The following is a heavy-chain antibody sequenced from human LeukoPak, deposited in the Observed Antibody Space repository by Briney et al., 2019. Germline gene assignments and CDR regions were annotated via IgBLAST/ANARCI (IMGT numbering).Heavy chain of an antibody. CDR2: IYYSGST. CDR3: ARVDTAYGYYMAV. V-gene: IGHV4-39*01. J-gene: IGHJ6*03. Sequence: PSETLSLTCAVYGGSFSSYYWGWIRQPPGKGLEWIGSIYYSGSTSYNPSLKSRVTISVDTSKNQFSLKLSSVTAADTAVYYCARVDTAYGYYMAVWGKGTTVTVSS. D-gene: IGHD5-18*01. CDR1: GGSFSSYY.